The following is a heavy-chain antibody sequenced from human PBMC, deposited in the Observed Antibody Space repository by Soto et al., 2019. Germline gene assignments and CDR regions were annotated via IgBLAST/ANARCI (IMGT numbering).Heavy chain of an antibody. CDR1: GFTFSDYY. CDR3: ARGTVVRIATSAFDI. Sequence: GGSLRLSCAASGFTFSDYYMSWIRQAPGKGLEWLSYISTTDSTIYYADSVRGRFTISRDSAKNSLYLQMNSLRGEDTAVYYCARGTVVRIATSAFDIWGQGTMVTVS. CDR2: ISTTDSTI. D-gene: IGHD2-21*01. V-gene: IGHV3-11*01. J-gene: IGHJ3*02.